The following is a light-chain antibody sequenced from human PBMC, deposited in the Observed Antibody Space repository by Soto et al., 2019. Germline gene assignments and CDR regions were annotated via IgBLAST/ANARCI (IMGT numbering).Light chain of an antibody. V-gene: IGKV3-15*01. Sequence: EIVLTQSPATLSVSPGERATLSCRASQSVRSNLAWYQKKPGQAPRLLIYGASTRATGIPARFSGSGSGTEFTLTISSLQSEDFAVYYCQQYNNWWTFGQGTKVDIK. CDR2: GAS. CDR3: QQYNNWWT. CDR1: QSVRSN. J-gene: IGKJ1*01.